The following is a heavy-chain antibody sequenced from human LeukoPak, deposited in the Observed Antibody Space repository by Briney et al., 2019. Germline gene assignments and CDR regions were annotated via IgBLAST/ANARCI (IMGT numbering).Heavy chain of an antibody. Sequence: KPGGSLRLSCAASGFTFSNAWMSWVRQAPGKGLEWVGRIKSKTDGGTTDYAAPVKGRFTISRDDSKNTLYLQMNSLKTEDTAVYYCVPGLTIFGVVVHHFDYWGQGTLVTVSS. V-gene: IGHV3-15*01. D-gene: IGHD3-3*01. CDR1: GFTFSNAW. CDR2: IKSKTDGGTT. CDR3: VPGLTIFGVVVHHFDY. J-gene: IGHJ4*02.